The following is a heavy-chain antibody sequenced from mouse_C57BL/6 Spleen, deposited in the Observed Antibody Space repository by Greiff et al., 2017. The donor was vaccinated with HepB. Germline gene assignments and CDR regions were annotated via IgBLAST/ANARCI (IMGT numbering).Heavy chain of an antibody. V-gene: IGHV1-50*01. CDR3: AIPLSDY. D-gene: IGHD1-1*01. CDR2: IDPSDSYT. J-gene: IGHJ2*01. CDR1: GSPFTSYW. Sequence: QVQLQQPGAELVKPGASVRLSCKASGSPFTSYWMQWVKQRPGQGLEWIGEIDPSDSYTNYNQKFKGKATLTVDTSSSTAYMQLSSLTSEDSAVYYCAIPLSDYWGQGTTLTVSS.